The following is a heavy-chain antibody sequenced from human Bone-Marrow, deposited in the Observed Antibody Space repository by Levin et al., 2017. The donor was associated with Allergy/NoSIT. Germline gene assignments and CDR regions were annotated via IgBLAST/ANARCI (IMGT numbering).Heavy chain of an antibody. J-gene: IGHJ6*02. CDR1: GYTFTGYG. Sequence: PLASVKVSCKASGYTFTGYGITWVRQAPGQGLDWMGWISAYNGDTDYAQKLQGRVTMTTDTSTSTAYMELRSLTSDDTAVYYCARLPPYYGDSGNGMDVWGQGTTVTVSS. CDR2: ISAYNGDT. V-gene: IGHV1-18*01. CDR3: ARLPPYYGDSGNGMDV. D-gene: IGHD4-17*01.